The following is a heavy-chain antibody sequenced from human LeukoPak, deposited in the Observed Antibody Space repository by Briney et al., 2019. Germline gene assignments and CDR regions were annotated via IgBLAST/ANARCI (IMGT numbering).Heavy chain of an antibody. CDR2: IDSDGSTT. CDR1: GFTFSSYW. CDR3: AKSEGYYDY. Sequence: PGGSLRLSCAASGFTFSSYWMHWVRQVPGEGLVWVSRIDSDGSTTNYADSVRGRFTISRDNAKNTLYLQMNSLRAEDTAVYYCAKSEGYYDYWGQGTLVTVSS. D-gene: IGHD3-10*01. J-gene: IGHJ4*02. V-gene: IGHV3-74*01.